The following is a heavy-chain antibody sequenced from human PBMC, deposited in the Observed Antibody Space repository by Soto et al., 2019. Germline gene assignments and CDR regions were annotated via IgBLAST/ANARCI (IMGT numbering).Heavy chain of an antibody. V-gene: IGHV4-30-2*01. CDR1: GGSLSSGGYS. J-gene: IGHJ4*02. CDR2: IYHSGST. D-gene: IGHD6-19*01. CDR3: ASAGGLGAVAADY. Sequence: QLQLQESGSGLVKPSQTLSLTCAVSGGSLSSGGYSWSWIRQPPGKGLEWIGYIYHSGSTYYNTSLKSRVTIAVDKSKNQFSLNLSSVTAADTAVYYCASAGGLGAVAADYWGQGTLVTVSS.